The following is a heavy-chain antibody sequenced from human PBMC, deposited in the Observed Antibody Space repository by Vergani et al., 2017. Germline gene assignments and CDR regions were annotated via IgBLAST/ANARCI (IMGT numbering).Heavy chain of an antibody. CDR3: ARGIQLEHPYWFDP. D-gene: IGHD1-1*01. CDR1: GGSISSGSHY. J-gene: IGHJ5*02. CDR2: IYTSGST. Sequence: QVQLQESGPGLVKPSQTLSLTCTVSGGSISSGSHYWSWIRQPAGKGLEWIGRIYTSGSTNYNPPLKGRVTIPVDTSKNQFSLKLSSVTAADTAVYYCARGIQLEHPYWFDPWGQGTLVTVSS. V-gene: IGHV4-61*02.